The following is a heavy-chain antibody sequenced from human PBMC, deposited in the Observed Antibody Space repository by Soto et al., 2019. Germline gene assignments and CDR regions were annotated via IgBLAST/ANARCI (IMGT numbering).Heavy chain of an antibody. J-gene: IGHJ4*02. CDR1: GLTFTSYA. V-gene: IGHV3-23*01. D-gene: IGHD1-26*01. CDR2: ISGSGSNT. CDR3: ARDRATFDY. Sequence: GALSVSAAAPGLTFTSYAMSWVRLTPGKGLEWVSAISGSGSNTFYADSVRGQFTISRDNSKKTVFLQMNNLRAEDTAVYFCARDRATFDYWGQGTRVTVSS.